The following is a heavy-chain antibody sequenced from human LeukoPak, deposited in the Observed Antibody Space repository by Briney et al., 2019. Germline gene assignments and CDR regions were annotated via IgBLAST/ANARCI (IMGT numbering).Heavy chain of an antibody. CDR1: GFTVSNVW. V-gene: IGHV3-23*01. J-gene: IGHJ3*02. D-gene: IGHD3-3*01. CDR3: AIPAPITIFGPFDI. Sequence: GGSLRLSCAVSGFTVSNVWMSWVRQAPGKGLEWVSAISGSGGSTYYADSVKGRFTISRDNSKNTLYLQMNSLRAEDTAVYYCAIPAPITIFGPFDIWGQGTMITVSS. CDR2: ISGSGGST.